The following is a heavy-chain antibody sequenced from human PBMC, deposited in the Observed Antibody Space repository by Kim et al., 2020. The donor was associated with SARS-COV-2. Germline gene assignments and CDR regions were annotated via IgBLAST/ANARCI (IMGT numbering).Heavy chain of an antibody. V-gene: IGHV3-23*01. J-gene: IGHJ4*02. CDR2: ISGSGGST. CDR1: GFTFSNYA. Sequence: GGSLRLSCAASGFTFSNYAMNWVRQPPGKGLEWVSTISGSGGSTYYADSVKGRFTISRDNSKNTLYLQMNSLRAEDTAVYYCAKDVDYGSESYYREDYFDYWGRGTLVTVSS. D-gene: IGHD3-10*01. CDR3: AKDVDYGSESYYREDYFDY.